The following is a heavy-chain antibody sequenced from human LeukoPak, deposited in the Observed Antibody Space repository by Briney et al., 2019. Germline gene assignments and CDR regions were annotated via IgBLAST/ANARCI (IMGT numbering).Heavy chain of an antibody. Sequence: SETLSLTCTVSGGSISSYYWSWIRQPAGKGLEWIGRIYTSGSTNYNPSLKSRVTMSVDTSKNQCSLKLNSVTAADTAVYYCARISGFGDLKTCFFYGMDVWGQGTTVTVSS. CDR1: GGSISSYY. CDR2: IYTSGST. CDR3: ARISGFGDLKTCFFYGMDV. V-gene: IGHV4-4*07. D-gene: IGHD3-10*01. J-gene: IGHJ6*02.